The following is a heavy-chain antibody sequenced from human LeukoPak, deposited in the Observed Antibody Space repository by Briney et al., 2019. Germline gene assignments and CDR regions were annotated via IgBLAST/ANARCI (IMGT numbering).Heavy chain of an antibody. Sequence: ASVKVSCKASGYTFTGYYMHWVRQAPGQGLEWMGRINPNSGGTNYAQKFQGRVTMTRDTSISTAYMELSRLRSDDTAVYYCARSEGQLWTIDIDYWGQGTLVTVSS. CDR3: ARSEGQLWTIDIDY. V-gene: IGHV1-2*06. CDR2: INPNSGGT. D-gene: IGHD5-18*01. J-gene: IGHJ4*02. CDR1: GYTFTGYY.